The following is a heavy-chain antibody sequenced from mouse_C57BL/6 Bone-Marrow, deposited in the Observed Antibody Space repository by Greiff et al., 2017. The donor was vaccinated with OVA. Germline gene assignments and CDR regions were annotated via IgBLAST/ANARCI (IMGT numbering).Heavy chain of an antibody. V-gene: IGHV1-64*01. J-gene: IGHJ2*01. Sequence: QVQLQQPGAELVKPGASVKLSCKASGYTFTSYWMHWVKQRPGQGLEWIGMIHPNSGSTNYNEKFKSKATLTVDKSSSTAYMKLSSLTSEDSAVYYCARDDYDDYFDYWGQGTTLTVSS. D-gene: IGHD2-4*01. CDR3: ARDDYDDYFDY. CDR1: GYTFTSYW. CDR2: IHPNSGST.